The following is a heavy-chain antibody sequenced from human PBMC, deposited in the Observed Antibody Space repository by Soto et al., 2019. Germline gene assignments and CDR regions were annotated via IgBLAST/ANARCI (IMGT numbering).Heavy chain of an antibody. CDR2: IWYDGSNK. V-gene: IGHV3-33*01. CDR1: GFTFSSYG. Sequence: QVQLVESGGSMVQPGRSLRLSGAASGFTFSSYGMHWVRQAPGKGLEWVAVIWYDGSNKYYADSVKGRFTISRDNSKNTLYLQMNSLRAEDTAVYYCASEGGIQLWPYWYFDLWGRGTLVTVSS. D-gene: IGHD5-18*01. CDR3: ASEGGIQLWPYWYFDL. J-gene: IGHJ2*01.